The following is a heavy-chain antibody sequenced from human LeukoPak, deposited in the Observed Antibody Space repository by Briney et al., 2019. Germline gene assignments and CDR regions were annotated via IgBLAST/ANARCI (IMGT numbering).Heavy chain of an antibody. CDR3: ARARYNTRGLFDS. CDR2: IKQDGSEK. V-gene: IGHV3-7*04. D-gene: IGHD1-14*01. Sequence: AGGSLRVSCAASGFTFNSYWMTWVRQAPGKGLEWVASIKQDGSEKYYVDSVRGRFTVSRDNAKNSLYLQMDSPRAEDTAVYYCARARYNTRGLFDSWGQGTLVTVSS. J-gene: IGHJ4*02. CDR1: GFTFNSYW.